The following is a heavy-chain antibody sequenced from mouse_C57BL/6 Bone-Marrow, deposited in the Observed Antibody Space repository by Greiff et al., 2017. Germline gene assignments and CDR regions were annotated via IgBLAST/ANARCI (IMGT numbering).Heavy chain of an antibody. J-gene: IGHJ2*01. Sequence: EVKVEESGGGLVKPGGSLKLSCAASGFTFSSYAMSWVRQTPEKRLEWVATISDGGSYTYYPDNVKGRFTISRDNAKNNLYLQMSHLKSEDTAMYYCARGASYYFDYWGQGTTRTVSS. CDR2: ISDGGSYT. CDR1: GFTFSSYA. CDR3: ARGASYYFDY. V-gene: IGHV5-4*03. D-gene: IGHD3-1*01.